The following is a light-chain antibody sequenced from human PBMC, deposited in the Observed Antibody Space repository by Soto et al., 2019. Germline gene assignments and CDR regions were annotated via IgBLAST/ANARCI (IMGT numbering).Light chain of an antibody. V-gene: IGKV3-15*01. CDR3: QQYNNWPLT. J-gene: IGKJ4*01. CDR1: QSVSSN. CDR2: GAS. Sequence: EIVMTQSPATLSVSPGERATLSCTASQSVSSNLAWYQQKPGQAPRLLIYGASTRATGISARFSGSGSGTDFTLTISSLQSEAFAVYYCQQYNNWPLTFGGGTKVEIK.